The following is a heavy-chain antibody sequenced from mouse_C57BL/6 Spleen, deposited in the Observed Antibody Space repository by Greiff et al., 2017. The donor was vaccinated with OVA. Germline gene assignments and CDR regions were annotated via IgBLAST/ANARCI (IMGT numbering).Heavy chain of an antibody. V-gene: IGHV14-2*01. Sequence: VQLQQSGAELVKPGASVKLSCTASGFNIKDSYMHWVKQRTEQGLEWIGRIDPEDGETKYAPKFKGTATITSDTTSNTAYRQLISLTSVDTAVYYCARDDGYYPDYWGQGTTLTVSS. CDR1: GFNIKDSY. CDR3: ARDDGYYPDY. D-gene: IGHD2-3*01. CDR2: IDPEDGET. J-gene: IGHJ2*01.